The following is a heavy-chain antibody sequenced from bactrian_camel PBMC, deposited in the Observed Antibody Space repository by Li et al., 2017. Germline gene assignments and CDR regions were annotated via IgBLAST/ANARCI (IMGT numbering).Heavy chain of an antibody. CDR1: GITFSRHD. Sequence: HVQLVESGGGLVQPGESLRLSCVASGITFSRHDMSWVRQAPGKEVEWVAGITSHPSLFRAASYADSVKGRFTIAQDNAKNTVCLQMNNLTPEDTDMYYCAAAAIILAASTRFRPLSVSTFSYWGQGTQVTVS. V-gene: IGHV3S6*01. J-gene: IGHJ6*01. D-gene: IGHD4*01. CDR2: ITSHPSLFRAA. CDR3: AAAAIILAASTRFRPLSVSTFSY.